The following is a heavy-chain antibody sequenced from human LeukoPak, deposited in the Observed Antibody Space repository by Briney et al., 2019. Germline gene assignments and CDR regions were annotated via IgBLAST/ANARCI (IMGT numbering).Heavy chain of an antibody. Sequence: SETLSLTCTVSGGSISSYYWSWVRQPPGKGLEWIGYIYYSGSTNYNTSLKRRVTISVETSKNQFSLKLSSVTAADTAVYYCARARRYDFSSGSKLYDAFDIWGQGTMVTVSS. J-gene: IGHJ3*02. CDR3: ARARRYDFSSGSKLYDAFDI. V-gene: IGHV4-59*01. D-gene: IGHD3-3*01. CDR1: GGSISSYY. CDR2: IYYSGST.